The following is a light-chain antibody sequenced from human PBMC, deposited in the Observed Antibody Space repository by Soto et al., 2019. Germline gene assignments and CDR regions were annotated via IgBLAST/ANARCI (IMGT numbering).Light chain of an antibody. Sequence: QSVLTQPPSASGTPGQRVTISCSGGSSNIGSNAVNWYQQVPGTAPRLLIYTNNQRPSGVSDRFSGSKSGTSASLAISGLQYEDEADYYCASWDDTLSSRLFGGGTKLTV. CDR3: ASWDDTLSSRL. J-gene: IGLJ3*02. V-gene: IGLV1-44*01. CDR2: TNN. CDR1: SSNIGSNA.